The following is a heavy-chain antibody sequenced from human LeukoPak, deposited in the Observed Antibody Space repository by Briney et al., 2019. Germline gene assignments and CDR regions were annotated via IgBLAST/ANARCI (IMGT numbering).Heavy chain of an antibody. Sequence: EASVKVSCKASGYTFTSYYMHWVRQAPGQGLAWMGIINPSGGSTSYAQKFQGRVTITADKSTSTAYMELSSLRSEDTAVYYCARDSLSSYYDSSGYYYFDYWGQGTLVTVSS. J-gene: IGHJ4*02. CDR1: GYTFTSYY. CDR2: INPSGGST. CDR3: ARDSLSSYYDSSGYYYFDY. V-gene: IGHV1-46*01. D-gene: IGHD3-22*01.